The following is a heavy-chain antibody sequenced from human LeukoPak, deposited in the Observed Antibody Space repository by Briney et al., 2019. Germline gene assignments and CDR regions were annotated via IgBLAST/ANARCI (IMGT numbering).Heavy chain of an antibody. CDR2: VYYSGST. Sequence: PSETLSLTCTASGGSITNYYLSWIRQPPGKGLEWIWYVYYSGSTNYNPSLKSRVTISVDTSKNQFSLKLSSVTAADTAVYYCAATMVRGVHTHFDYWGQGTLVSVSS. CDR3: AATMVRGVHTHFDY. D-gene: IGHD3-10*01. J-gene: IGHJ4*02. CDR1: GGSITNYY. V-gene: IGHV4-59*08.